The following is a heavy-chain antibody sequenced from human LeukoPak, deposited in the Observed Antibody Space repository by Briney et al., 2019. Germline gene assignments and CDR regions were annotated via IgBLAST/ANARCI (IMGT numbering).Heavy chain of an antibody. CDR2: IRTKAYGGTT. D-gene: IGHD3-3*01. V-gene: IGHV3-49*03. Sequence: GGSLRLSCTASGFSFGDYVVSWFRQAPGKGLEWVGFIRTKAYGGTTEYAASVKGRFTISRDDSESIAYLQMNSLKTEDTAVYYCTRGSDTIFGVARDGYDSWGQGTLVTVSS. J-gene: IGHJ4*02. CDR1: GFSFGDYV. CDR3: TRGSDTIFGVARDGYDS.